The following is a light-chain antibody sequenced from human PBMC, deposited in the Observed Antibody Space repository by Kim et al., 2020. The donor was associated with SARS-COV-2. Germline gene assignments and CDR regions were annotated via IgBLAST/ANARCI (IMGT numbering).Light chain of an antibody. V-gene: IGLV3-21*03. CDR3: HVWDTSNDRVV. CDR2: DDS. CDR1: PIAIKS. J-gene: IGLJ2*01. Sequence: APAMTARIPCGGDPIAIKSGCWYKQKTGQAPVAVIYDDSHRPSGVPERFAGSRSGNTATLPISGVEAGDEADYYCHVWDTSNDRVVFGGGTQLPAL.